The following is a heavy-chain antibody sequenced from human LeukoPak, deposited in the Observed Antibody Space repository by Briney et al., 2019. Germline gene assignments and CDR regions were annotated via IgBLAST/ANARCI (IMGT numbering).Heavy chain of an antibody. CDR2: IHTSGTT. V-gene: IGHV4-4*07. D-gene: IGHD3-22*01. J-gene: IGHJ6*03. CDR1: RDSLTSYY. CDR3: ARSTGFYTTYYMDV. Sequence: SETLSLTCTVSRDSLTSYYWSWVRPPAGKGLEWIGRIHTSGTTYYNPSLKSAVTLSLDTSNNQFSLRLSSVTAADTAVYYCARSTGFYTTYYMDVWGKGTTVTVSS.